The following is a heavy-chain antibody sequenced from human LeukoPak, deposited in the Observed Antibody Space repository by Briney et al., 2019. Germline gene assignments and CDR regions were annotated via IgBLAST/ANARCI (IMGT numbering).Heavy chain of an antibody. V-gene: IGHV1-2*02. CDR1: GYTFTGYY. D-gene: IGHD1-14*01. Sequence: ASVKVSCKASGYTFTGYYMHWVRQAPGQGLEWMGWINPNSGGTNYAQKFQGRVTMTRDTSISTAYMELSRLRSDDTAVYYCAREAKPYYYYSGMDVWGQGTTVTVSS. J-gene: IGHJ6*02. CDR2: INPNSGGT. CDR3: AREAKPYYYYSGMDV.